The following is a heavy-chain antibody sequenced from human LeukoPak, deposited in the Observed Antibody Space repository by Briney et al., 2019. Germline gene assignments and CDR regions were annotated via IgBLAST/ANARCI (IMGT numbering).Heavy chain of an antibody. CDR2: ISSSSNYI. CDR1: GFTFSSYS. D-gene: IGHD6-13*01. CDR3: ARAPYSSSWCIDY. V-gene: IGHV3-21*01. J-gene: IGHJ4*02. Sequence: GGSLRLSCAASGFTFSSYSMNCVRQAPGKGLEWVSSISSSSNYIYYADSVKGRFIISRDNSKNSLYLQMNSLRAEDTAVYYCARAPYSSSWCIDYWGQGTLVTVSS.